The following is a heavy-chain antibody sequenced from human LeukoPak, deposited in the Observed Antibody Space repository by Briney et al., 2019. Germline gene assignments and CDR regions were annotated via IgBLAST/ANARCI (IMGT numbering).Heavy chain of an antibody. CDR2: IRTISPYI. CDR3: ARFGYYYGSGRYSTGGD. V-gene: IGHV3-21*01. J-gene: IGHJ4*02. Sequence: GGSLRLSCAASGFTFSSYHMNWVRQAPGKGLEWVASIRTISPYIYYADSVKGRFTISRDNAKNSLYLQMNSLRAEDTAVYYCARFGYYYGSGRYSTGGDWGQGTLVTVSS. D-gene: IGHD3-10*01. CDR1: GFTFSSYH.